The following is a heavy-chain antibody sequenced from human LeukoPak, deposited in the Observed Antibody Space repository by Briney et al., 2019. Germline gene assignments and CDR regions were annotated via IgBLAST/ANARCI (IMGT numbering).Heavy chain of an antibody. D-gene: IGHD1-7*01. CDR1: GYTFTGYY. Sequence: ASVKVSCKASGYTFTGYYMHWVRQAPGQGLEWMGWINPNSGGTNYAQKLQGRVTMTTDTSTSTAYMELRSLRSDDTAVYYCARVLSRLAYNWNYVGLGAFDIWGQGTMVTVSS. CDR3: ARVLSRLAYNWNYVGLGAFDI. J-gene: IGHJ3*02. V-gene: IGHV1-2*02. CDR2: INPNSGGT.